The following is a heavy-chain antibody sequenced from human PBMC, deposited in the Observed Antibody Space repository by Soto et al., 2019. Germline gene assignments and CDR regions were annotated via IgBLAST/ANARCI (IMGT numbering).Heavy chain of an antibody. CDR1: GDSMSSSNW. CDR3: ARVYMVRGTIIRYFDY. V-gene: IGHV4-4*02. Sequence: SETLSLTCTVSGDSMSSSNWWNWVRQPPGKGLEWIGKAHHSGRTNYNPSLKSRVTISVDRSQNHFSLQLTSVTAADTAVYYCARVYMVRGTIIRYFDYWGQGTLVTVSS. CDR2: AHHSGRT. J-gene: IGHJ4*02. D-gene: IGHD3-10*01.